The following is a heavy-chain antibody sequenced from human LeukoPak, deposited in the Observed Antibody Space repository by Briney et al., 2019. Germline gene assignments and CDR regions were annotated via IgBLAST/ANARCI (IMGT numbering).Heavy chain of an antibody. CDR1: GYTFTSYD. CDR3: ARAWNPDSDYFDY. Sequence: ASVKVSCKASGYTFTSYDINWVRQATGQGLEWMGWMNPNSGNTGYAQKFQGRVTITRNTSISTVYMELSSLRSEDTAVYYCARAWNPDSDYFDYWGQGTLVTVSS. V-gene: IGHV1-8*03. J-gene: IGHJ4*02. D-gene: IGHD1-1*01. CDR2: MNPNSGNT.